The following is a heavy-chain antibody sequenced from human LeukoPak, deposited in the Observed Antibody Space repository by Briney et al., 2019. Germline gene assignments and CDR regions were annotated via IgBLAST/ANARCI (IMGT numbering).Heavy chain of an antibody. CDR3: ARSPVRCTSTTCFGFYFDY. CDR1: GYSISSGYY. Sequence: KPSETLSLTCTASGYSISSGYYWGWIRQPPGKGLEWIGSIYHSGSTYYNPSLKSRVTISVDTSKNQFSLKLSSVTAADTAVYYCARSPVRCTSTTCFGFYFDYWGQGTLVTVSS. D-gene: IGHD2-2*01. J-gene: IGHJ4*02. V-gene: IGHV4-38-2*02. CDR2: IYHSGST.